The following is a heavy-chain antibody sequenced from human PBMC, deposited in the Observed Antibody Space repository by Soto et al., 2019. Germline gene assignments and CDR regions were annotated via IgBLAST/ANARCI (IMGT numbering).Heavy chain of an antibody. CDR3: ARDFILIADSFDPARYDAFDI. D-gene: IGHD3-16*01. Sequence: GASVKVSCTASGYTFTSYGISCVRQAPGQGLEWMGWISAYNGNTNYAQKLQGRVTMTTDTSTSTAYMELRSLRSDDTAVYYCARDFILIADSFDPARYDAFDIWGQGTMVTVSS. V-gene: IGHV1-18*01. J-gene: IGHJ3*02. CDR2: ISAYNGNT. CDR1: GYTFTSYG.